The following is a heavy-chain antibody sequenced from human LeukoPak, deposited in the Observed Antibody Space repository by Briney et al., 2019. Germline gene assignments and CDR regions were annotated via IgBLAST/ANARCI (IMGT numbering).Heavy chain of an antibody. CDR3: ARVGPPVLVVYAYWFDP. J-gene: IGHJ5*02. CDR1: GGSFSGYY. D-gene: IGHD2-8*02. Sequence: PSGTLSLTCAVYGGSFSGYYWSWIRQPPGKGLEWIGEINHSGSTNYNPSLKSRVTISVDTSKNQFSLKLSSVTAADTAVYYCARVGPPVLVVYAYWFDPWGQGTLVTVSS. CDR2: INHSGST. V-gene: IGHV4-34*01.